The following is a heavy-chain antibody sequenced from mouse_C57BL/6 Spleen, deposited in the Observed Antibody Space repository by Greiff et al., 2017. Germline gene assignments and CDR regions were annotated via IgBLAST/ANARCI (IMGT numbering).Heavy chain of an antibody. CDR3: TRWHTLPPSPLRAMDY. Sequence: VKLVESGAELVRPGASVTLSCKASGYTFTDYEMHWVKQTPVHGLEWIGAIDPETGGTAYNQKFKGKAILTADKSSSTAYMELRSLTSEDSAVYYCTRWHTLPPSPLRAMDYWGQGTSVTVSS. CDR2: IDPETGGT. D-gene: IGHD3-1*01. CDR1: GYTFTDYE. J-gene: IGHJ4*01. V-gene: IGHV1-15*01.